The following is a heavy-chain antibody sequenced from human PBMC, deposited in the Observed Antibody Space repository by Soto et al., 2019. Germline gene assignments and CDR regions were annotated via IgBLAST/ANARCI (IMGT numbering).Heavy chain of an antibody. J-gene: IGHJ6*02. CDR2: IIPIFGTA. CDR3: ARDPAGPYSSSSGDYYYGMDV. D-gene: IGHD6-6*01. V-gene: IGHV1-69*01. Sequence: QVQLVQSGAEVKKPGSSVKVSCKASVGTFSSYAISWVRQAPGQGLEWMGGIIPIFGTANYAPKFQGRVTITADESTSTAYMELSSLRSEDTAVYYCARDPAGPYSSSSGDYYYGMDVWGQGTTVTVSS. CDR1: VGTFSSYA.